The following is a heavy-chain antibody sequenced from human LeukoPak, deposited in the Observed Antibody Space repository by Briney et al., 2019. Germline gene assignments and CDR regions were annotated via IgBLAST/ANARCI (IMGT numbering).Heavy chain of an antibody. D-gene: IGHD6-13*01. Sequence: GGSLRLSCAASGFTVSSNYMTWVRQAPGKGLEWVSAISGSGGSTYYADSVKGRFTISRDNSKNTLYLQMNSLRAEDTAVYYCARIAAAGYYFDYWGQGTLVTVSS. V-gene: IGHV3-23*01. CDR2: ISGSGGST. J-gene: IGHJ4*02. CDR3: ARIAAAGYYFDY. CDR1: GFTVSSNY.